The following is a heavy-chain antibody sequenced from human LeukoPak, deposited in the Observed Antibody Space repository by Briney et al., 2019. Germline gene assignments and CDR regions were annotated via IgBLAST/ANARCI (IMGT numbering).Heavy chain of an antibody. CDR3: AAGPWELDF. CDR1: GGSINTYY. V-gene: IGHV4-4*09. CDR2: IYNGGNT. D-gene: IGHD1-26*01. J-gene: IGHJ4*02. Sequence: SETLSLTCTVSGGSINTYYASWILQAPGKGLEFIGFIYNGGNTNYNPSLKSRATISVDTSNNQFSLRLTSVTAADTAMYYCAAGPWELDFWGQGTLVTVSS.